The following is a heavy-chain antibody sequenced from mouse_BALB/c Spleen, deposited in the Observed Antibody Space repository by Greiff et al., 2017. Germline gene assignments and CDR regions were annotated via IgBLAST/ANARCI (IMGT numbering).Heavy chain of an antibody. V-gene: IGHV1-63*02. CDR2: IYPGGGYT. CDR3: ARDSSGRAWFAY. CDR1: GYTFTNYW. Sequence: QVQLKESGAELVRPGTSVKISCKASGYTFTNYWLGWVKQRPGHGLEWIGDIYPGGGYTNYNEKFKGKATLTADTSSSTAYMQLSSLTSEDSAVYFCARDSSGRAWFAYWGQGTLVTVSA. J-gene: IGHJ3*01. D-gene: IGHD3-2*01.